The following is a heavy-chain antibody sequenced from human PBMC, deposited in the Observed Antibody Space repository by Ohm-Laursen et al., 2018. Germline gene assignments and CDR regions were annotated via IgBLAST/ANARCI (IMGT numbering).Heavy chain of an antibody. CDR1: GFTFSSHG. J-gene: IGHJ4*02. D-gene: IGHD2-15*01. Sequence: SLRLSCAASGFTFSSHGINWVRQAPGKGLEWVSGISGSGDTTYYADSVKGRFTISRDNSRNTLDLQMNSLRAEDTAVYYCARVCSGGSCLLDYWGQGTLVTVSS. V-gene: IGHV3-23*01. CDR3: ARVCSGGSCLLDY. CDR2: ISGSGDTT.